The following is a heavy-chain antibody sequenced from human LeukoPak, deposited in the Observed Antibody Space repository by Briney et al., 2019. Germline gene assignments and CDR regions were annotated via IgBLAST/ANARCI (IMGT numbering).Heavy chain of an antibody. CDR1: GGSISSGNW. V-gene: IGHV4-4*02. CDR3: ARNPWIAVAGYEDAFDI. D-gene: IGHD6-19*01. Sequence: SETLSLTCAVSGGSISSGNWWSWVRQPPGKGLEWIGEIYHSGSTNYNPSLKSRVTISVDKSKNQFSLKLSSVTAADTAVYYCARNPWIAVAGYEDAFDIWGQGTMVTVSS. J-gene: IGHJ3*02. CDR2: IYHSGST.